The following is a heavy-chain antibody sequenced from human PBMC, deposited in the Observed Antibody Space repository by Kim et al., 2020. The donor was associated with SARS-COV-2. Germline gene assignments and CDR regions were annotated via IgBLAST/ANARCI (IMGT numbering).Heavy chain of an antibody. J-gene: IGHJ4*02. CDR3: ARGYEYCSGGTCGRPGY. CDR2: IIHTGST. V-gene: IGHV4-34*01. Sequence: SETLSLTCAVYGGSFSNYYWSWIRQSPGKGLEWIGEIIHTGSTRYNPSLESRVTISVDTSKNQFSLKLTSVTDADSAVYYCARGYEYCSGGTCGRPGYWGQGTLLTVSS. D-gene: IGHD2-15*01. CDR1: GGSFSNYY.